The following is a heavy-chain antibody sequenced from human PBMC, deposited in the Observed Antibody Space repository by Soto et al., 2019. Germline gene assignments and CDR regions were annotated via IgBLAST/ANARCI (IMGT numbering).Heavy chain of an antibody. J-gene: IGHJ5*02. D-gene: IGHD3-10*01. Sequence: PSETLSLTCTVSGGSISSYYWSWIRQPPGKGLEWIGYIYYSGSTNYNPSLKSRVTISVDTSKNQFSLKLSSVTAADTAVYYCARVSGYYYGSGSSWFDPWGQGTLVTVSS. CDR3: ARVSGYYYGSGSSWFDP. V-gene: IGHV4-59*01. CDR1: GGSISSYY. CDR2: IYYSGST.